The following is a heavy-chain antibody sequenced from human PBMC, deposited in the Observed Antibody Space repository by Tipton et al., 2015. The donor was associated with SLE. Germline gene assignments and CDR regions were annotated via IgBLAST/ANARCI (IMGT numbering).Heavy chain of an antibody. CDR3: ARGGRDGYRGGAFDI. J-gene: IGHJ3*02. V-gene: IGHV4-59*08. D-gene: IGHD5-24*01. CDR1: NGSINLYY. Sequence: TLSLTCTVSNGSINLYYWSWIRQPPDKGLEWIGFIYNSGSTDYAPSLRSRTIISIDLSKNQFSLKLSSVTAADTAVYYCARGGRDGYRGGAFDIWGQGTMVTVSS. CDR2: IYNSGST.